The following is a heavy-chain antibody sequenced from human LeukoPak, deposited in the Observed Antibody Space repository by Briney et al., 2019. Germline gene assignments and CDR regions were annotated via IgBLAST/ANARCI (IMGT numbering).Heavy chain of an antibody. Sequence: KTGGSLRLSCAASGFTFSSYSMNWVRQAPGKGLEWVSSISSSSSYIYYADSVKGRFTISRDNPKNTLYLQMNSLRADDTAVYYCAKSHHVTAIDYWGQGTLVTVSS. CDR1: GFTFSSYS. CDR2: ISSSSSYI. V-gene: IGHV3-21*04. CDR3: AKSHHVTAIDY. J-gene: IGHJ4*02. D-gene: IGHD2-21*02.